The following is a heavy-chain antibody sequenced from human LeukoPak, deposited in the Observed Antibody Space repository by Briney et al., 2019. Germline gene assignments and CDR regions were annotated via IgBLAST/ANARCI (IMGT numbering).Heavy chain of an antibody. Sequence: SETLSLTCTVSGGSISSSTYYWGWIRQPPGKGLEWIGNIYYSGNAYHNPSLKSRVTISVDTSKNQFSLKLSSVTAADTAVYYCARLSSGWYSFDYWGQGTLVTVSS. CDR2: IYYSGNA. D-gene: IGHD6-19*01. CDR3: ARLSSGWYSFDY. CDR1: GGSISSSTYY. V-gene: IGHV4-39*01. J-gene: IGHJ4*02.